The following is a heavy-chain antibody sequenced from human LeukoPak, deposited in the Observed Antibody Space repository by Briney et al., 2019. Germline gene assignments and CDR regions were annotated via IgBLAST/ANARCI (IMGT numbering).Heavy chain of an antibody. V-gene: IGHV3-33*08. CDR1: GFTFSPHA. CDR2: IWYDGSSK. CDR3: ARSQSSSLIDY. J-gene: IGHJ4*02. Sequence: PGGSLRLSCAASGFTFSPHAMHWVRQAPGKGLEWVAVIWYDGSSKDYADSVKGRFTLSRDNSKNTLYLQMNSLTVEDTAVYYCARSQSSSLIDYWGQGTLVTVSS. D-gene: IGHD6-13*01.